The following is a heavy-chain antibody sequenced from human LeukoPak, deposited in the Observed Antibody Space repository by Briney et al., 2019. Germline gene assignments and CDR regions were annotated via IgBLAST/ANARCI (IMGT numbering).Heavy chain of an antibody. Sequence: SETLSLTCAVYGGSFSGYYWSWIRQPPGKGLEWIGEINHSGSTNYNPSLKSRVTISVDTSKNQFSLKLSSVTAADTAVYYCARVPSVSAAIHAFDYWGQGTLVTVSS. CDR3: ARVPSVSAAIHAFDY. D-gene: IGHD2-2*02. CDR2: INHSGST. CDR1: GGSFSGYY. V-gene: IGHV4-34*01. J-gene: IGHJ4*02.